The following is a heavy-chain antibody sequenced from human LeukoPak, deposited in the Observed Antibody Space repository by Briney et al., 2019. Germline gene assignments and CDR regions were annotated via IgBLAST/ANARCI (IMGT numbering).Heavy chain of an antibody. J-gene: IGHJ4*02. CDR2: ISYDGSNK. D-gene: IGHD7-27*01. Sequence: GGSLRLSCAASGFTFSDYYMSWIRQAPGKGLEWVAVISYDGSNKYYADSVKGRFTISRDNSKNTLYLQMNSLRAEDTAVYYCARDGDWGSPSYYFDYWGQGTLVTVSS. CDR3: ARDGDWGSPSYYFDY. V-gene: IGHV3-30*03. CDR1: GFTFSDYY.